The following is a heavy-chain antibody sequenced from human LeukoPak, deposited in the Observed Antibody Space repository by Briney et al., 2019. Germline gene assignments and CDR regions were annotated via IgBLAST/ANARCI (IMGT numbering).Heavy chain of an antibody. J-gene: IGHJ4*02. CDR2: IYYSGST. CDR3: ARHEYMVRGVIY. D-gene: IGHD3-10*01. V-gene: IGHV4-39*01. Sequence: SETLSLTCTVSGGSISSSSYYWGWIRQPPGKGLEWIGSIYYSGSTYYNPSLKSRVTISVDTSKNQFSLKLSSVTAADTAVYYCARHEYMVRGVIYWGQGTLVTVSS. CDR1: GGSISSSSYY.